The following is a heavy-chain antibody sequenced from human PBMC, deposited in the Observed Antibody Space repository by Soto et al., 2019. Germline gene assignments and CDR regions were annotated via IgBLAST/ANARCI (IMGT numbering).Heavy chain of an antibody. D-gene: IGHD2-15*01. J-gene: IGHJ6*02. Sequence: QVQLQESGPGLVKPSETLSLTCTVSGGSISSYYWSWIRQPPGKGLEWIGYIYYSGSTNYNPSLRRRVTISVDTSKNQCSLKLSSVTAADTAVYYCARSRRAGGNYYDYGMDVWGQGTTVTVSS. CDR2: IYYSGST. V-gene: IGHV4-59*01. CDR1: GGSISSYY. CDR3: ARSRRAGGNYYDYGMDV.